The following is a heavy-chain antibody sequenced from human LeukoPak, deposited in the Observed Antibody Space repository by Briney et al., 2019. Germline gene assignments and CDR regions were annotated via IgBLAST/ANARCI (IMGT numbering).Heavy chain of an antibody. J-gene: IGHJ3*02. Sequence: ASVKVSCKASGYTFTSYGISWVRQAPGQGLEWMGWISAYNGNTNYAQKLQGRVTMTTDTSTSTAYMELRSLRSDDTAVYYRARDIVGATIGDAFDIWGQGTMVTVSS. CDR1: GYTFTSYG. V-gene: IGHV1-18*01. CDR2: ISAYNGNT. D-gene: IGHD1-26*01. CDR3: ARDIVGATIGDAFDI.